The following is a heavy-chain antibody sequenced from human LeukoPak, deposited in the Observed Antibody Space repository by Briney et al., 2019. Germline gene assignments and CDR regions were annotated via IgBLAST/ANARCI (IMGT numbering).Heavy chain of an antibody. D-gene: IGHD6-19*01. CDR3: ARDGSGGSAY. V-gene: IGHV3-7*01. Sequence: GGSLRLSCAASGFTFSNYWMSWVRQSPGKGLEWVANIKQDGSEIYYVDSVKGRFTISRDNAKNSLYLQMNSLRAEDTAVYYRARDGSGGSAYWGQGTLVTVSS. J-gene: IGHJ4*02. CDR1: GFTFSNYW. CDR2: IKQDGSEI.